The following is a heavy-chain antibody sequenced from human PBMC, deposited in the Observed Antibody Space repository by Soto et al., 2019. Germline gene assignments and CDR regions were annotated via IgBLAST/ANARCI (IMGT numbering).Heavy chain of an antibody. D-gene: IGHD6-13*01. J-gene: IGHJ6*02. CDR3: APAVASSCPSCLSV. Sequence: QTLSLTCALSGDSVPGNSAAWNVIRQSPSRGLEWLGRTYYRSKWHNDLAVSVKSRITINPDTSKNQFSLQMNSVTPEDTAAYYWAPAVASSCPSCLSVWGQVTTSTVAS. CDR2: TYYRSKWHN. V-gene: IGHV6-1*01. CDR1: GDSVPGNSAA.